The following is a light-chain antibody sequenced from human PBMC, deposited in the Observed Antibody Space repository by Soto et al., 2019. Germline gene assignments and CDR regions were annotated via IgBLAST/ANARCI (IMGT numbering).Light chain of an antibody. J-gene: IGKJ2*01. CDR3: QHYNNWPPMYT. Sequence: EVVMTQSPATLSVSPGERATLSCRASMSVSRNLAWYKQKPGQAPRLLIYGGSSRATGVPARFSGSGSGTEFTLTISGLQSEDFAVYYCQHYNNWPPMYTFGQGTKLEIK. V-gene: IGKV3-15*01. CDR1: MSVSRN. CDR2: GGS.